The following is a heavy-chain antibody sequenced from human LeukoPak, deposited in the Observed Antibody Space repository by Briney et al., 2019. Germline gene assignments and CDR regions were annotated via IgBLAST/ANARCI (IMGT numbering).Heavy chain of an antibody. CDR3: ARWRRAAGNWFDP. CDR2: IYYSGST. CDR1: SDSISGYY. V-gene: IGHV4-59*04. D-gene: IGHD2-15*01. J-gene: IGHJ5*02. Sequence: SETLSLTCTVSSDSISGYYWSWIRQPPGKGLEWIGNIYYSGSTYYNPSLKSRVTISVDTSKNQFSLKLSSVTAADTAVYYRARWRRAAGNWFDPWGQGSLVTVSS.